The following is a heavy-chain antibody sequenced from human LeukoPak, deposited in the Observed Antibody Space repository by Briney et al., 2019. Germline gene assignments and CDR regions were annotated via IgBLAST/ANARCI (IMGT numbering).Heavy chain of an antibody. D-gene: IGHD6-19*01. CDR1: GFTFSSYA. CDR2: IYGGGST. J-gene: IGHJ4*02. V-gene: IGHV3-66*01. CDR3: ARAASVAGTYALNH. Sequence: PGGSLRLSCAASGFTFSSYAMNWVRQAPGKGLEWVSVIYGGGSTYYADSVKGRFTISRDNSKNTLYLQMNSLRAEDTAVYYCARAASVAGTYALNHWGQGTLVTVSS.